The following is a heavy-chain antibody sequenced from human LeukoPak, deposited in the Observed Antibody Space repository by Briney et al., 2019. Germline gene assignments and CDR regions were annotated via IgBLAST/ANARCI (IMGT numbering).Heavy chain of an antibody. J-gene: IGHJ4*02. D-gene: IGHD2-15*01. CDR2: ISSSGSTI. CDR3: ARVGPYCSGGSCYSWELDY. Sequence: GGSLRLSCAASGFTFSSYGMHWVRQAPGKGLEWVSYISSSGSTIYYADSVKGRFTISRDNAKNSLYLQMNSLRAEDTAVYYCARVGPYCSGGSCYSWELDYWGQGTLVTVSS. V-gene: IGHV3-48*04. CDR1: GFTFSSYG.